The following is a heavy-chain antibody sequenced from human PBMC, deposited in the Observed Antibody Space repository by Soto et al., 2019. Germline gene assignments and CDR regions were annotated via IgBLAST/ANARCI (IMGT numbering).Heavy chain of an antibody. CDR3: AKGGRQWLVTSDFNY. D-gene: IGHD6-19*01. CDR2: VSHDGRNT. Sequence: VQLVESGGGVVQPGRSLRLSCAASGFTFSDYAMHWVRQAPGKGLEWVAVVSHDGRNTHYADSVKGRFTISRDSSMHTVSLEMTSLRAEDTAVYYCAKGGRQWLVTSDFNYWGQGALVTASS. J-gene: IGHJ4*02. V-gene: IGHV3-30*18. CDR1: GFTFSDYA.